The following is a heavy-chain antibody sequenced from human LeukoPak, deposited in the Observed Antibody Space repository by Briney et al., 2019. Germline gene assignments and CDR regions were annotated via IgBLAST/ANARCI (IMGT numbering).Heavy chain of an antibody. CDR3: AKGFLGGTDQYFDS. D-gene: IGHD6-19*01. Sequence: GGSLRLSCEASGSTFSSYAMNWVRQAPGKGLEWVSAIGSGGGSTDYADSVQGRFTISRGNSKSTLYLQMNILRAEDTAVYYCAKGFLGGTDQYFDSWGQGTLVTVSS. J-gene: IGHJ4*02. CDR1: GSTFSSYA. CDR2: IGSGGGST. V-gene: IGHV3-23*01.